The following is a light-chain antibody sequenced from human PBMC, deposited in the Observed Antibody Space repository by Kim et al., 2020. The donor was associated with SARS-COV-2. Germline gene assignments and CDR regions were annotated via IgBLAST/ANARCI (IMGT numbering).Light chain of an antibody. CDR1: NSDIGGYNF. CDR3: ASYTSSDTWV. CDR2: DVS. Sequence: GQSITISCTVTNSDIGGYNFVSWYQHHPGKAPKFMIYDVSKRPSGVSNRFSGSKSDNTASLTISGLQAEDEADYYCASYTSSDTWVFGGGTKVTVL. V-gene: IGLV2-14*03. J-gene: IGLJ3*02.